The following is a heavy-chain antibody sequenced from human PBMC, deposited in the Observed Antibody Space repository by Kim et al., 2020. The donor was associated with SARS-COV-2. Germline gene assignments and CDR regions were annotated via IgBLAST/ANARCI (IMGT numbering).Heavy chain of an antibody. CDR1: GVSIDISKW. CDR3: ARGGAGGADY. CDR2: IFHSGTT. J-gene: IGHJ4*02. Sequence: SETLSLTCAVSGVSIDISKWWSWVRQSPGKGLEWIGEIFHSGTTNYDPSLKGRVTISVDTSKNQFSLNMNSVTAADTAVYYCARGGAGGADYWGQGILVTVSS. V-gene: IGHV4-4*02.